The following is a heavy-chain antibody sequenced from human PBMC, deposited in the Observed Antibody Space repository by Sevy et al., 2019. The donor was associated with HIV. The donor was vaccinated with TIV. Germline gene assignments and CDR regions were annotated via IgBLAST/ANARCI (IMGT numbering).Heavy chain of an antibody. V-gene: IGHV3-53*01. CDR2: IYSGGST. CDR3: ARNSGSGCYELDY. J-gene: IGHJ4*02. Sequence: GGSLRLSCAASGFTVSSNYVSWVRQAPGKGLEWVSVIYSGGSTYYADSVKGRFAISRDNSKNTLYLQMKSLRAEETAVYYCARNSGSGCYELDYWGQGTLVTVSS. CDR1: GFTVSSNY. D-gene: IGHD3-10*01.